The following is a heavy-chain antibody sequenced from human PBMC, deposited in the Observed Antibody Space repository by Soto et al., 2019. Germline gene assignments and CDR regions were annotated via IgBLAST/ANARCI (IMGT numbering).Heavy chain of an antibody. CDR3: AKDTSSSPLTYGIDG. D-gene: IGHD6-6*01. CDR1: RLTIDDYT. CDR2: ISWDGGST. J-gene: IGHJ6*04. Sequence: GGSLRLSCAVSRLTIDDYTIHWVREAPGKGLEWVSLISWDGGSTHYADSVNVRLTISRDNSNNSLYLQMNSLRTVDTALYYCAKDTSSSPLTYGIDGWGRETTVTVSS. V-gene: IGHV3-43*01.